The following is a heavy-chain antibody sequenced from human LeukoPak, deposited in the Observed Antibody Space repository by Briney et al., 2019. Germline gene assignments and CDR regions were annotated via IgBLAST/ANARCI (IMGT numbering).Heavy chain of an antibody. CDR2: IKQDGSEK. CDR3: ARLHSGYDSPFDY. J-gene: IGHJ4*02. D-gene: IGHD5-12*01. Sequence: PGGSLRLSCAASGFTFSSYWMSWVRQAPGKGLEWVANIKQDGSEKYYVDSVKGRFTISRDNAKNSLYLQMNSLRAEDTALYYCARLHSGYDSPFDYWGQGTLVTVSS. CDR1: GFTFSSYW. V-gene: IGHV3-7*01.